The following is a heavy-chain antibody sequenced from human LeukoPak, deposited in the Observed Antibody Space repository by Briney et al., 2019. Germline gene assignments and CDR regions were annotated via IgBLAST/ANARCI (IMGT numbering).Heavy chain of an antibody. V-gene: IGHV3-53*01. CDR3: ARVGYPYGMDV. Sequence: GGSLRLSCAASGFTVSSNYMSWVRQAPGKGLEWVSVIYSGGNTYYADSVKGRFTISRDNSKNTLYLQMNSLRAEDTAVYYCARVGYPYGMDVWGQGTTVTVSS. CDR1: GFTVSSNY. CDR2: IYSGGNT. D-gene: IGHD5-12*01. J-gene: IGHJ6*02.